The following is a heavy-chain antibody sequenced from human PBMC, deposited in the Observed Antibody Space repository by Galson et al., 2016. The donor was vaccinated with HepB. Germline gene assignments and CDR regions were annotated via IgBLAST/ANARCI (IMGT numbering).Heavy chain of an antibody. CDR2: IFHSGST. CDR1: GGSISRNNW. Sequence: ETLSLTCAVSGGSISRNNWWSWVRQPPGKRLEWIGEIFHSGSTNYNPSLTSRVTMSVDMSKNHVSLKLISVTAADTAMYYCASYLVQSWAGSDALDTWGLGTMVTVSS. J-gene: IGHJ3*02. V-gene: IGHV4-4*02. CDR3: ASYLVQSWAGSDALDT. D-gene: IGHD6-13*01.